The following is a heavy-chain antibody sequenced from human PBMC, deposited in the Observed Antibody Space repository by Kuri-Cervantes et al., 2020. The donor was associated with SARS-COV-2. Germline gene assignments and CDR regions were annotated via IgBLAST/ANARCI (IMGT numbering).Heavy chain of an antibody. CDR1: GFSFSRFP. D-gene: IGHD4-11*01. Sequence: GESLKISCAASGFSFSRFPMHWVRQAPGKGLEWVSSISSSSSYIYYADSVKGRFTISRDNAKNSLYLQMNSLRAEDTAVYYCARDKDDYSNYGDYGMDVWGQGTTVTVSS. J-gene: IGHJ6*02. CDR3: ARDKDDYSNYGDYGMDV. CDR2: ISSSSSYI. V-gene: IGHV3-21*01.